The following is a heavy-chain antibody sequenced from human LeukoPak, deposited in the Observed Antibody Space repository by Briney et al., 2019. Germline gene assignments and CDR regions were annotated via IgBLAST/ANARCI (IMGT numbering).Heavy chain of an antibody. J-gene: IGHJ3*02. D-gene: IGHD2-21*02. CDR3: ARSNDFLDTFDI. V-gene: IGHV1-18*01. CDR1: GYTFTSYG. CDR2: ISAYNGNT. Sequence: GASVKVSCKASGYTFTSYGISWVRQAPGQGPEWMGWISAYNGNTNYAQKLQGRVAMTTDTSTSTAYMELRSLRSDDTAVYYCARSNDFLDTFDIWGQGTMVTVSS.